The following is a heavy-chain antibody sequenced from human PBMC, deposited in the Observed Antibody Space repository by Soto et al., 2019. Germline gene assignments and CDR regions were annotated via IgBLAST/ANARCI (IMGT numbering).Heavy chain of an antibody. J-gene: IGHJ5*02. V-gene: IGHV1-69*06. CDR3: ARDVLAARLVYWFDP. D-gene: IGHD6-6*01. CDR1: GGTFSSYA. Sequence: QVQLVQSGAEVKKPGSSVKVSCKASGGTFSSYAISWVRQAPGQGLEWMGGIIPIFGTANYAQKFQGRVTITADKSTSTAYMELSSQRSEDTAVYYCARDVLAARLVYWFDPWGQGTLVTVSS. CDR2: IIPIFGTA.